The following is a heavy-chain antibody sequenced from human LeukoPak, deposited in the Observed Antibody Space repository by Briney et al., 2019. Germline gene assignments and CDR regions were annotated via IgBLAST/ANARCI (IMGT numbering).Heavy chain of an antibody. Sequence: ASVKVSCKASGYTFTSYDINWVRQATGQGLEWMGWMNPNSGNTGYAQKFQGRVTITRNTSISTAYMELSSLRSEDTAVYYCARALSALRFLEWFQGGYFDYWGQGTLVTVSS. CDR3: ARALSALRFLEWFQGGYFDY. CDR1: GYTFTSYD. D-gene: IGHD3-3*01. CDR2: MNPNSGNT. V-gene: IGHV1-8*03. J-gene: IGHJ4*02.